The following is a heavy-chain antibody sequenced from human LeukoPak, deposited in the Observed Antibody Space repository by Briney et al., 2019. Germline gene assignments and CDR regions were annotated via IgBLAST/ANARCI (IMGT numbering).Heavy chain of an antibody. CDR3: ARAPGYSDYVFDY. CDR2: ISSTGSTI. CDR1: GFTFSSYS. V-gene: IGHV3-48*04. Sequence: AGGSLRLSCAASGFTFSSYSMNWLRQGPGKGLEWVSYISSTGSTIYYADSVKGRFTISRDNAKNSLYLQMNSLRAEDTAVYYCARAPGYSDYVFDYWGQGALVTVSS. D-gene: IGHD5-12*01. J-gene: IGHJ4*02.